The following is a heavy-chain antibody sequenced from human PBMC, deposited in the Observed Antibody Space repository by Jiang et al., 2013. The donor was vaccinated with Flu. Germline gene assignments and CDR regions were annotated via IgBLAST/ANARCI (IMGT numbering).Heavy chain of an antibody. V-gene: IGHV3-9*01. CDR1: GFIFDDYA. D-gene: IGHD6-13*01. CDR2: ISWDSGHK. Sequence: QLVESGGGLVQPGRSLRLSCAASGFIFDDYAMHWVRQVPGKGLEWVSAISWDSGHKVYADSVKGRFTISRDNAKNSLYLQMNSLRAEDTALYYCAKDTSAAAAGYYYGMDVWGQGTTVIVSS. CDR3: AKDTSAAAAGYYYGMDV. J-gene: IGHJ6*02.